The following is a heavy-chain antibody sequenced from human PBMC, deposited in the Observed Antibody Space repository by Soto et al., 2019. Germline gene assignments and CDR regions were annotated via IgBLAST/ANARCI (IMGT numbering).Heavy chain of an antibody. Sequence: GGSLRLSCAASGFTFSSYGMHWVRQAPGKGLEWVAVIWYDGSNKYYADSVKGRFTISRDNSKNTLYLQMNSLRAEDTAVYYCARDRPYRIPYYDFWSGPPDYWGQGTLVTVSS. D-gene: IGHD3-3*01. V-gene: IGHV3-33*01. CDR2: IWYDGSNK. CDR1: GFTFSSYG. J-gene: IGHJ4*02. CDR3: ARDRPYRIPYYDFWSGPPDY.